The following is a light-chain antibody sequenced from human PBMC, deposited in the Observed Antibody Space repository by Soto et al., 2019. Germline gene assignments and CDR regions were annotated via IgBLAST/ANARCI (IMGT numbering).Light chain of an antibody. J-gene: IGKJ2*01. V-gene: IGKV3-20*01. CDR1: QSVSSSY. CDR2: GAS. CDR3: QQSRRSQNT. Sequence: EIVLTQSPGTRSLSPGERATLSCRASQSVSSSYLAWYQQKPGQAPRLLIYGASSRATDIPDRFSGSGSGSDFTLTICRLEPEDFARYYRQQSRRSQNTLGKWTTLEIK.